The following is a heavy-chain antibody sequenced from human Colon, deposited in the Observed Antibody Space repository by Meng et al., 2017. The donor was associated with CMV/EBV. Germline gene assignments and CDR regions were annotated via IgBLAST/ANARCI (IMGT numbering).Heavy chain of an antibody. CDR1: GDALNGGGYY. CDR2: IYSGGTT. Sequence: LPCNASGDALNGGGYYWTWIRQHPEKGLEWIGYIYSGGTTYYNPSLTSRATISMDTSKGHFSLRVRSVTASDTAVYYCAGRGRGSFAFWGQGILVTVSS. CDR3: AGRGRGSFAF. V-gene: IGHV4-31*03. J-gene: IGHJ4*02. D-gene: IGHD3-10*01.